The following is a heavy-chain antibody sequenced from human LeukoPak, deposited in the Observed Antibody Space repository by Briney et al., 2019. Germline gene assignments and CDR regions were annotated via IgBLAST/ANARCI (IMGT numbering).Heavy chain of an antibody. CDR3: ARDRVGGTMVRGVIITRGNWSDP. CDR2: INPNSGGT. D-gene: IGHD3-10*01. V-gene: IGHV1-2*02. CDR1: GYTFTGYY. J-gene: IGHJ5*02. Sequence: GASVKVSCRASGYTFTGYYMHRVRQAPGQGLEWMGWINPNSGGTNYAQKFQGRVTMTRDTSISTAYMELSRLRSDDTAVYYCARDRVGGTMVRGVIITRGNWSDPWGQGTLVTVSS.